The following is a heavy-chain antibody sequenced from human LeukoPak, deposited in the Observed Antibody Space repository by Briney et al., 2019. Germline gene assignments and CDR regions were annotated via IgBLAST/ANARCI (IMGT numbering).Heavy chain of an antibody. Sequence: SETLPLTCTVSGGSISSSSYYWGWIRQPPGKGLEWIGSIYYSGSTYYNPSLKSRVTISVDTSKNQFSLKLSSVTAADTAVYYCASEAKYYYDSSGYYRNGLAFDIWGQGTMVTVSS. CDR2: IYYSGST. CDR1: GGSISSSSYY. D-gene: IGHD3-22*01. CDR3: ASEAKYYYDSSGYYRNGLAFDI. V-gene: IGHV4-39*07. J-gene: IGHJ3*02.